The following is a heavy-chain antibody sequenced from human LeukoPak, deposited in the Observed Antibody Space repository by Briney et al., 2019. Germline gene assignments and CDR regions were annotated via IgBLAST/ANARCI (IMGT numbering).Heavy chain of an antibody. D-gene: IGHD6-19*01. J-gene: IGHJ4*02. CDR1: GGSISSSSYY. CDR2: IYYSGST. CDR3: ARFEVAGTYY. V-gene: IGHV4-39*07. Sequence: SETLSLTCTVSGGSISSSSYYWGWIRQPPGKGLEWIGSIYYSGSTYYNPSLKSRVTISVDTSKNQFSLKLSSVTAADTAAYYCARFEVAGTYYWGQGTLVTVSS.